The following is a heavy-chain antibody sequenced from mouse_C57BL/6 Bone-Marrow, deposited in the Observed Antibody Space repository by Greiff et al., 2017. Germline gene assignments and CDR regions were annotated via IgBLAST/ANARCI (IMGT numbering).Heavy chain of an antibody. CDR3: APTVVATDYWYFDV. Sequence: VQLQQPGAELVMPGASVKLSCKASGYTFTSYWMHWVKQRPGQGLEWIGEIDPSDSYTNYNQKFKGKSTLTVDKSSSTAYMQLSSLTSEDSAVYYCAPTVVATDYWYFDVWGTGTTVTVSS. CDR1: GYTFTSYW. V-gene: IGHV1-69*01. CDR2: IDPSDSYT. J-gene: IGHJ1*03. D-gene: IGHD1-1*01.